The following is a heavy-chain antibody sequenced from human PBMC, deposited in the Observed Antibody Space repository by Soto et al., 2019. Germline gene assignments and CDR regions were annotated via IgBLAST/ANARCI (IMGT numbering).Heavy chain of an antibody. CDR2: IYYSGST. D-gene: IGHD3-3*01. J-gene: IGHJ5*02. V-gene: IGHV4-59*08. CDR1: GGSISSYY. CDR3: ARLTIFGVVIPDGGWFDP. Sequence: QVQLQESGPGLVKPSETLSLTCTVSGGSISSYYWSWIRQPPGKGLEWIGYIYYSGSTNYNPSLKSRVTISVDTSKNQFSLKLSSVTAADTAVYYCARLTIFGVVIPDGGWFDPWGQGTLVTVSS.